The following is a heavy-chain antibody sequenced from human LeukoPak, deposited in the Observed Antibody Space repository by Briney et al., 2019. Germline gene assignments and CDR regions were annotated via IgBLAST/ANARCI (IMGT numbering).Heavy chain of an antibody. CDR3: STSPSWGV. Sequence: PGGSLRLSCAASGFAFSSYWMHWVRQAPGKGLVWVSRINTDGSTTNYADSVKGRFTISRDNAENTLYLQMNSLRAEDTAVYYCSTSPSWGVWGKGTTVTVSS. J-gene: IGHJ6*04. D-gene: IGHD3-16*01. V-gene: IGHV3-74*01. CDR1: GFAFSSYW. CDR2: INTDGSTT.